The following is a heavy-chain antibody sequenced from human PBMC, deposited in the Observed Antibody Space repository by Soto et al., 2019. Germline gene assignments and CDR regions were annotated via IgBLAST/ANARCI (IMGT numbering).Heavy chain of an antibody. CDR2: ISAYNGNT. CDR3: ARVGVLAAAGTDDAFDI. V-gene: IGHV1-18*01. D-gene: IGHD6-13*01. CDR1: GYTFTSYG. J-gene: IGHJ3*02. Sequence: ASVKVSCKASGYTFTSYGISWVRQAPGQGLEWMGWISAYNGNTNYAQKLQGRVTMTTDTSTSTAYMELRSLRSDDTAVYYCARVGVLAAAGTDDAFDIWGQGTMVTVSS.